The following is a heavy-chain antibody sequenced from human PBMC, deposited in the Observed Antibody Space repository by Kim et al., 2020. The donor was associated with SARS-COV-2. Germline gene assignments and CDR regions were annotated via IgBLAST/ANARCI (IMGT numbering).Heavy chain of an antibody. D-gene: IGHD1-26*01. J-gene: IGHJ4*02. CDR3: ARDSSGYSRFVSRYYFDY. V-gene: IGHV3-11*01. Sequence: KGRFTISRDNAKNSLYLQMNSLRAEDTAVYYCARDSSGYSRFVSRYYFDYWGQGTLVTVSS.